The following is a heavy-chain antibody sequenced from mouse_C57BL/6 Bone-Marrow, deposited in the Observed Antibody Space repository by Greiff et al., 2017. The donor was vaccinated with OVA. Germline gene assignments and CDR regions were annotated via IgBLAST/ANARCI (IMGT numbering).Heavy chain of an antibody. J-gene: IGHJ1*03. CDR1: GFTFSNYW. V-gene: IGHV6-3*01. CDR2: IRLKSDNYAT. CDR3: TGSGALPGYFDV. D-gene: IGHD1-3*01. Sequence: EVQLVESGGGLVQPGGSMKLSCVASGFTFSNYWMNWVRQSPEKGLEWVAQIRLKSDNYATHYAESVKGRFTISRDDSKSSVYLQMNNLRAEDTGIYYCTGSGALPGYFDVWGTGTTVTVSS.